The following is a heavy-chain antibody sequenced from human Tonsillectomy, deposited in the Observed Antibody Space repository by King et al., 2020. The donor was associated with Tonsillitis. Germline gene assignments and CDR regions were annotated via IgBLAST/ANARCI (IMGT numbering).Heavy chain of an antibody. CDR3: ARDRVAGGTMFDY. D-gene: IGHD6-13*01. CDR2: VSTSGTT. CDR1: GGSISSGSYF. Sequence: QLQESGPGLVKPSQTLSLTCTVSGGSISSGSYFWTWIRQPAGKGLEWIGRVSTSGTTNYNPSLESRVTISVDTSKNQFSLELTSVTAADTAVYYCARDRVAGGTMFDYWGQGTLVTVSS. V-gene: IGHV4-61*02. J-gene: IGHJ4*02.